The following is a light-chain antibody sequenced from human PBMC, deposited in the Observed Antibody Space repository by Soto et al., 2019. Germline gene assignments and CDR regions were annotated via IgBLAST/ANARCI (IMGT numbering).Light chain of an antibody. Sequence: EVVMTQSPATLSVSPGERATLSCRASQYISKYLAWYQQRPGQAPRLLIYDASTRATGIPDRFSGSGSGTEFTLTSSSLQSEDVAVYYCHQYNEWRTFGQGTKVEIK. J-gene: IGKJ1*01. V-gene: IGKV3-15*01. CDR2: DAS. CDR3: HQYNEWRT. CDR1: QYISKY.